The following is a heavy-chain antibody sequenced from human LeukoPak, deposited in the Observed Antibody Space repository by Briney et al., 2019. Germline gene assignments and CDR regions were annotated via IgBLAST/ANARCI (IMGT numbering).Heavy chain of an antibody. D-gene: IGHD3-9*01. CDR1: GFTFSNYV. CDR3: ARDNDWAFHY. V-gene: IGHV3-48*02. Sequence: GGSLRLSCAASGFTFSNYVMSWVRQAPGKGLEWVSYINHNGEMIFYPDFVKGRFTISRDNAKNSLYLQMNSLGDEDTAVYYCARDNDWAFHYWGQGTLVTVSS. J-gene: IGHJ4*02. CDR2: INHNGEMI.